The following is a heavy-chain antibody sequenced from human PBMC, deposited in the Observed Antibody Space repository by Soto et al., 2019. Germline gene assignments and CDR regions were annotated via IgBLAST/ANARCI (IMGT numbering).Heavy chain of an antibody. Sequence: GGSLRLSCAASGFTFSTYSMNWVRQAPGKGLEWVSYITSSSSTIYSADSVKGRFTISRDNAKNSLYLQMNSLRAEDTAVYYCAKGVPAAIGYFQHWGQGTLVTVSS. V-gene: IGHV3-48*01. J-gene: IGHJ1*01. CDR3: AKGVPAAIGYFQH. D-gene: IGHD2-2*01. CDR1: GFTFSTYS. CDR2: ITSSSSTI.